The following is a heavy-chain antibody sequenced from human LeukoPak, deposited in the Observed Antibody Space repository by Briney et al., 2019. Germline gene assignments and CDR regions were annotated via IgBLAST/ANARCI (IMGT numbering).Heavy chain of an antibody. CDR3: AKDWADFWSGYFLFDY. V-gene: IGHV3-23*01. Sequence: GGSLRLSCAVSGYPFSDHYIDWVRQAPGKGLEWVSAISGNDGRTYYADSVKGRFTISGDNSKKTVYLQMNSLRAEDTAVYYCAKDWADFWSGYFLFDYWGRGTLVTVSS. CDR2: ISGNDGRT. D-gene: IGHD3-3*01. J-gene: IGHJ4*02. CDR1: GYPFSDHY.